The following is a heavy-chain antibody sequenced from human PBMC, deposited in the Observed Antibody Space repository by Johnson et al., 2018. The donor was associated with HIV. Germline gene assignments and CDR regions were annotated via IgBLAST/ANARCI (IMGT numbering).Heavy chain of an antibody. CDR3: TTGRKGTGAFDI. CDR2: VKRKSDGGTT. V-gene: IGHV3-15*01. D-gene: IGHD1-14*01. Sequence: VQLVESGGGLVEPGGSLRLSCEASGFTFSNAWMSWVRQAPGKGLEWVGRVKRKSDGGTTDYAAPVKGRFTIPRDDSKNTLYLQMNSLKTEDTAVYYCTTGRKGTGAFDIWGQGTMVTVSS. J-gene: IGHJ3*02. CDR1: GFTFSNAW.